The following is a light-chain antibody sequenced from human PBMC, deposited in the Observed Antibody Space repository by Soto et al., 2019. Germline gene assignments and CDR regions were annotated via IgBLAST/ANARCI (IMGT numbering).Light chain of an antibody. V-gene: IGLV3-21*02. Sequence: SYDLTQPPSVSVAPGQTARITCWGNNIGSKSVHWYQQKPGQAPVLVVYDDSDRPSGIPERFSGSNSGNTATLTISRVEAGDEADYYCQVWDSSSDHYVFGTGTKVTIL. CDR3: QVWDSSSDHYV. J-gene: IGLJ1*01. CDR2: DDS. CDR1: NIGSKS.